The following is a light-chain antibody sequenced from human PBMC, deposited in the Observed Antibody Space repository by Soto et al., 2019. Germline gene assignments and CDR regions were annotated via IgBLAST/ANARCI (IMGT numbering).Light chain of an antibody. CDR2: TTS. J-gene: IGKJ4*01. CDR1: QGIRND. CDR3: LQHNSYPLT. Sequence: DIQMTQSPSSLSASVGDRVTITCRAGQGIRNDLGLYQQKPGKAPKRLIYTTSPLESGVPSRFSGSGSGTEFTLTINSLRPEDFATYYCLQHNSYPLTFGGGTKVEIK. V-gene: IGKV1-17*01.